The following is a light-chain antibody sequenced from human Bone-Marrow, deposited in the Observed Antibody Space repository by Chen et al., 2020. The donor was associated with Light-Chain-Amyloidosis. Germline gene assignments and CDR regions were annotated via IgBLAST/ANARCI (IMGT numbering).Light chain of an antibody. Sequence: QSALTQPAAVSGSPGQSITISCTGTSSDVGGDNHVSWYQQHPDKAPKLMIYEVTNRPSWVPDRFSGSKSDNTASLTISGLQTEDEADYFCSSYTITNKLVFGSGTRVTVL. CDR3: SSYTITNKLV. J-gene: IGLJ1*01. V-gene: IGLV2-14*01. CDR1: SSDVGGDNH. CDR2: EVT.